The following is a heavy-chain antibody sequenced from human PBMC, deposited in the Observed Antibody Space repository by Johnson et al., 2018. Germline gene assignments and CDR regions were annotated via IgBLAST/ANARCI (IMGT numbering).Heavy chain of an antibody. Sequence: VQLVESGGGLVQPGGSLRLSCAASGFTVSSDYMNWVRQAPGKGLEWVSVIYSVGSTYYADSVKGRFTISRDISENTLYIKMNRLRAEETALYFCARTTRGAFDIWGQGTLVTVSS. CDR1: GFTVSSDY. D-gene: IGHD4-17*01. CDR3: ARTTRGAFDI. J-gene: IGHJ3*02. CDR2: IYSVGST. V-gene: IGHV3-66*02.